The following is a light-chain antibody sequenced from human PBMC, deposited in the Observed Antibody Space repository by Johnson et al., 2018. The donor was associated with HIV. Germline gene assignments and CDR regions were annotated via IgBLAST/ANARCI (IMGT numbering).Light chain of an antibody. V-gene: IGLV1-51*02. CDR3: GTWESSLSLFV. CDR2: ENH. CDR1: RSNIGNNY. J-gene: IGLJ1*01. Sequence: QSILTQPPSVSAAPGQRVTISCSGGRSNIGNNYVSWYQQFPGAAPKLLIYENHKRPSGIPDRFSGSKSGTSATLGITGLQTGDEADYYCGTWESSLSLFVFGTGTKVTV.